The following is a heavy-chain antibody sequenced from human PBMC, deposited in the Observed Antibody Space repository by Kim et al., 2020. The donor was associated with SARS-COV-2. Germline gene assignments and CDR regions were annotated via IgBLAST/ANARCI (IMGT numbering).Heavy chain of an antibody. Sequence: SETLSLTCTVSGGSISSTTYCWGWIRQPPGKGLEWIVSLYYSGSTYSNPSLKSRVTISVDTSKTRFSLKLSSVTAADTAVYSCASHPPRHNWGAFDVWGQGTMVTVSS. CDR1: GGSISSTTYC. CDR2: LYYSGST. V-gene: IGHV4-39*01. J-gene: IGHJ3*01. CDR3: ASHPPRHNWGAFDV. D-gene: IGHD7-27*01.